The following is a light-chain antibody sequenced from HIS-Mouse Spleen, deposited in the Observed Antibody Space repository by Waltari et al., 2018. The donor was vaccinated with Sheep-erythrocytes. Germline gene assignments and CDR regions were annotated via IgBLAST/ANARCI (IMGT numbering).Light chain of an antibody. CDR1: SSDVGGHHY. Sequence: QSALTQPASVSGSPGQSITIPCTGTSSDVGGHHYVPWYQQHPGKAPKLMIYEVSNRPSGVSNRFAGSKSGNTASLTISGLQAEDEADYYCSSYTSSSTQVFGGGTKLTVL. CDR2: EVS. V-gene: IGLV2-14*01. J-gene: IGLJ2*01. CDR3: SSYTSSSTQV.